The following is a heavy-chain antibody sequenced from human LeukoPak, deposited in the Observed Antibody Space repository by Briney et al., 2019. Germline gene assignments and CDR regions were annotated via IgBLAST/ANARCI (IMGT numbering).Heavy chain of an antibody. CDR3: AKDPDYGGNSRSGLDY. CDR1: GFTFSSYV. J-gene: IGHJ4*02. V-gene: IGHV3-30*18. D-gene: IGHD4-23*01. CDR2: ISYDGSNK. Sequence: GRSLRLSCAASGFTFSSYVMHWVRQAPGKGLEWVAVISYDGSNKYYADSVKGRFTTSRDNSKNTLYLQMHSLRAEDTAVYYCAKDPDYGGNSRSGLDYWGQGTLVTVCS.